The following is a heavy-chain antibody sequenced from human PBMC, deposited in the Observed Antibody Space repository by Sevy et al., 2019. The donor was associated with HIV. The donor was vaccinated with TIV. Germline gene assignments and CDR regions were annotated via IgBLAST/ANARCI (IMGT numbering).Heavy chain of an antibody. CDR3: ARYLALTHIISSWYAGIFDY. Sequence: GGSLRLSCAASGFTFSSYSMNWVRQAPGKGLEWVSYISSSSSTIYYADSVKGRFTISRDNAKNSLYLQMNSLRAEDTAVYYCARYLALTHIISSWYAGIFDYWGQGTLVTVSS. CDR2: ISSSSSTI. V-gene: IGHV3-48*01. J-gene: IGHJ4*02. CDR1: GFTFSSYS. D-gene: IGHD6-13*01.